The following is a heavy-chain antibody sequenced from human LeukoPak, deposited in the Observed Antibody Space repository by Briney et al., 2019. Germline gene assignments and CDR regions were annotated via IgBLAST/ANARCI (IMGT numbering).Heavy chain of an antibody. CDR3: ARDHVLLWFGELAA. V-gene: IGHV1-18*01. D-gene: IGHD3-10*01. CDR2: ISAYNGNT. CDR1: GYTFTSYG. J-gene: IGHJ5*02. Sequence: ASVKVSCKASGYTFTSYGISWVRQAPGQGLEWMGWISAYNGNTNYAQKLQGRVTMTTDTSTSTAYMELRSLRSDDTAVYYCARDHVLLWFGELAAWGQGTPVTVSS.